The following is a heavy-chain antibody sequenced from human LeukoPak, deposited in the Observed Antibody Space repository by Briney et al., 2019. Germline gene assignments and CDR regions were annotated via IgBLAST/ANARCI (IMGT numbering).Heavy chain of an antibody. D-gene: IGHD2-21*02. CDR3: AREAYCGGDCRSPFFDY. Sequence: ASVKVSCKASGYTFSGYYMHWVRQAPGQGLEWVGWINPDSGGTNFARKFQGRVTMTRDTSISTAHMELSRLRSDDTAVYYCAREAYCGGDCRSPFFDYWGQGTLVTVSS. V-gene: IGHV1-2*02. CDR2: INPDSGGT. CDR1: GYTFSGYY. J-gene: IGHJ4*02.